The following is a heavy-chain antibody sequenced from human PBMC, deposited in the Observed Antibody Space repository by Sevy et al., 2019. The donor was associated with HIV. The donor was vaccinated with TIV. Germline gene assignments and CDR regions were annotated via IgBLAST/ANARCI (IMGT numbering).Heavy chain of an antibody. D-gene: IGHD5-18*01. V-gene: IGHV1-46*01. CDR3: ARGPGGTANEPHYYYGMDV. CDR2: INPSGGST. CDR1: GYTFTSYY. J-gene: IGHJ6*02. Sequence: ASVKVSCKASGYTFTSYYMHWVRQAPGQGLEWMGIINPSGGSTSYAQKFQGRVTMTRDTSTSTVYMEMSSLRSEDTAVYYCARGPGGTANEPHYYYGMDVWGQGTTVTVSS.